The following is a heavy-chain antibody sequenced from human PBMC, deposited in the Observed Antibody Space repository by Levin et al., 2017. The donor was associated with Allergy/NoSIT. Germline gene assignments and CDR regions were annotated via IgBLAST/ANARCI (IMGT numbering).Heavy chain of an antibody. D-gene: IGHD1/OR15-1a*01. V-gene: IGHV4-59*01. J-gene: IGHJ6*02. CDR1: TGSIIGYF. CDR3: ARGPPPREQNALPPSPYGMDV. CDR2: FSLSGNT. Sequence: ASETLSLTCTVSTGSIIGYFWSWIRQSPGKGLEWLGCFSLSGNTNYNPSLKSRLTISVDTSRNRFFLNLNSVTAADTAVYYCARGPPPREQNALPPSPYGMDVWGQGATVTVSS.